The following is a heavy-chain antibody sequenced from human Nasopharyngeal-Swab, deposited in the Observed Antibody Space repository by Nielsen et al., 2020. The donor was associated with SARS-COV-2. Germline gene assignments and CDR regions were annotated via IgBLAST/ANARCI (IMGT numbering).Heavy chain of an antibody. CDR1: GFTFSSYS. CDR2: ISSSSSYI. J-gene: IGHJ6*02. CDR3: ARVRQQLQHGMDV. Sequence: GGSLRLSCAASGFTFSSYSMNWVRQAPGKGLEWVSSISSSSSYIYYADSVKGRFTISRDNAKNSLYLQMNSLRAEDPAVYYCARVRQQLQHGMDVWGQGTTVTVSS. D-gene: IGHD6-13*01. V-gene: IGHV3-21*01.